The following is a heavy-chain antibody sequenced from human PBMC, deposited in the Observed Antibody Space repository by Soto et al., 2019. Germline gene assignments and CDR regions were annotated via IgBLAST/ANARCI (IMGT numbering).Heavy chain of an antibody. CDR3: ARLRVVPAAVTMADYYYGMDV. Sequence: SVKVSCKASGGTFSSYAISWVRQAPGQGLEWMGGIIPIFGTANYAQKFQGRVTITADESTSTAYMELSSLRSEDTAVYYCARLRVVPAAVTMADYYYGMDVWRQGTTVTVSS. V-gene: IGHV1-69*13. CDR2: IIPIFGTA. CDR1: GGTFSSYA. J-gene: IGHJ6*02. D-gene: IGHD2-2*01.